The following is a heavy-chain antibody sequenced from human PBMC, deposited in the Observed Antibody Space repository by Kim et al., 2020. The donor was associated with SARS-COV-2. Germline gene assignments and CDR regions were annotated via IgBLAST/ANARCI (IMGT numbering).Heavy chain of an antibody. V-gene: IGHV1-18*04. CDR3: SRVWEDIVVYGSFDI. CDR2: ISAYNGNT. D-gene: IGHD2-15*01. CDR1: GYTFTSYG. Sequence: ASVKVSCKASGYTFTSYGISWVRQAPGQGLEWMGWISAYNGNTNYAQKLQGRVTMTTDTSTSTAYMELRSLRSDDTAVYYCSRVWEDIVVYGSFDIWGQGTMVTVSS. J-gene: IGHJ3*02.